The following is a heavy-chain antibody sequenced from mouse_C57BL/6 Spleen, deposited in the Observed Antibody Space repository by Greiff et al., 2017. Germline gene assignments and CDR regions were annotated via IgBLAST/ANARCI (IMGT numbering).Heavy chain of an antibody. D-gene: IGHD1-1*01. CDR1: GYAFSSYW. Sequence: QVQLKESGAELVKPGASVKISCKASGYAFSSYWMNWVKQRPGKGLEWIGQIYPGDGDTNYNGKFKGKATLTADQSSSTAYMQLSSLTSEDSAVYFCARSDSYYGSSYETFFDYWGQGTTLTVSS. CDR3: ARSDSYYGSSYETFFDY. J-gene: IGHJ2*01. CDR2: IYPGDGDT. V-gene: IGHV1-80*01.